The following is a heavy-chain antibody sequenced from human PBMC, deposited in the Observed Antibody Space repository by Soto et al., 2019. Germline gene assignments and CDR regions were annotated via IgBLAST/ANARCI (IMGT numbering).Heavy chain of an antibody. J-gene: IGHJ4*02. V-gene: IGHV3-15*01. CDR3: YTEHTLFMAH. CDR1: GFTFSNAW. CDR2: ITSKSAGATT. Sequence: EAQLVESGGGLVTPGESLRLSCVASGFTFSNAWMSWVRQVLGKGLEWIGRITSKSAGATTAYAAPVTGRFTVSRDDLKNTLYLQVNSLKTEDTGIYYCYTEHTLFMAHWGQGTLVTVSS.